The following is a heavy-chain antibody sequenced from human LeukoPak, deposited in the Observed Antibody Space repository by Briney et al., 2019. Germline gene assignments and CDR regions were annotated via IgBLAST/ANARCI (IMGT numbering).Heavy chain of an antibody. Sequence: GGSLRLSCSASGFTFNNYGMHWVRQTPGKGLEYVSAINGNGGSTSYADSVRGRFTISRDNSKYTLYLQMSSLRVEDTAVYYCARDVDRAMVPWGQGTLVTVSS. CDR2: INGNGGST. CDR3: ARDVDRAMVP. J-gene: IGHJ5*02. V-gene: IGHV3-64D*06. D-gene: IGHD5-18*01. CDR1: GFTFNNYG.